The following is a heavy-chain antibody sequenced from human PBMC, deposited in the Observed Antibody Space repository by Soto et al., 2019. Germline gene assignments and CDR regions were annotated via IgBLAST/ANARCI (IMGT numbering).Heavy chain of an antibody. V-gene: IGHV1-18*01. CDR3: ARGPDPTYFDY. J-gene: IGHJ4*02. CDR1: GYTFTNYG. CDR2: INVYNGKT. Sequence: QVQLVQSGGEVAKPGASVKVSCKASGYTFTNYGINWVRQAPGLGLEWMGWINVYNGKTNYAQKFQATVTMTTDTSTNSVYMELRSLRSDDTAVYYCARGPDPTYFDYWGQGTLVIVSS.